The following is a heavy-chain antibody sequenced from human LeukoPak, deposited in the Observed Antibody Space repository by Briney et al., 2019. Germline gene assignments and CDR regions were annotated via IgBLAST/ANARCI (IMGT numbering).Heavy chain of an antibody. CDR2: IIPIFGTA. V-gene: IGHV1-69*01. CDR3: ARAAGDSERGGDYFDY. CDR1: GGTFSSYA. Sequence: GSSVKVSCKASGGTFSSYAISWVRQAPGQGLEWMGGIIPIFGTANYAQKFQGRVTITADESTSTAYMELSSLRSEDTAVYYCARAAGDSERGGDYFDYWGQGTLVTVSP. J-gene: IGHJ4*02. D-gene: IGHD7-27*01.